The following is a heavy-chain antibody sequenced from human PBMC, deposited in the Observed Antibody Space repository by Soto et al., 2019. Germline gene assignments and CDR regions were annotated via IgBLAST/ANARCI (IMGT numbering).Heavy chain of an antibody. CDR3: PHRRGGYNWDDGDLDY. D-gene: IGHD1-20*01. Sequence: QITLKESGPALVKPTQPLTLTCTFSGFSLGTSGVGVGWIRQPPGKALESLALIYWDNDRRDNPPLNSRLANTKDTSKDQVVLTMSNVDPVDTATYYCPHRRGGYNWDDGDLDYRVPGTLVTVSS. CDR2: IYWDNDR. J-gene: IGHJ4*02. CDR1: GFSLGTSGVG. V-gene: IGHV2-5*02.